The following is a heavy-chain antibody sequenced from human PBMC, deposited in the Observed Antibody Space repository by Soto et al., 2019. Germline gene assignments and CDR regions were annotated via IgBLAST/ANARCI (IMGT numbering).Heavy chain of an antibody. J-gene: IGHJ5*02. CDR1: GGSFSGYY. V-gene: IGHV4-34*01. D-gene: IGHD3-10*01. Sequence: QVQLQQWGAGLLKSSETLSLTCAVYGGSFSGYYWNWLRQPPGEGLEWIGKIDQSGSTNYNPSLKIRVTISVDPSSSQFSLKLTSVTAMDTAVYYCAVGRDTVVRGVMNWFDPWGQGTLVTVSS. CDR3: AVGRDTVVRGVMNWFDP. CDR2: IDQSGST.